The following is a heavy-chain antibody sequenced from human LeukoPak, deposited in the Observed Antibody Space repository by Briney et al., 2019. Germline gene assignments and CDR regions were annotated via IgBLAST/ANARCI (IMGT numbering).Heavy chain of an antibody. CDR3: AKDLVTGSLDY. J-gene: IGHJ4*02. CDR2: ISSSGGST. CDR1: GFTFSSYA. V-gene: IGHV3-23*01. D-gene: IGHD3-10*01. Sequence: GGSLRLSCAASGFTFSSYAMTWVRQAPGKGLEWVSSISSSGGSTYYADSVRGRFTISRDNSKNALYLQMNSLRAEDTAIYYCAKDLVTGSLDYWGQGTLVTVSS.